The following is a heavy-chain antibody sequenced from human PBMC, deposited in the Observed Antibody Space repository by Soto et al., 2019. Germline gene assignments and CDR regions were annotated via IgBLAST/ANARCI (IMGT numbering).Heavy chain of an antibody. Sequence: QLQLQESGSGLVKPSQTLSLTCAVSGGSISSGGYSWSWIRQPPGKGLEWIGYIYHSGSTYYNPSLTGRVNTSVDRPKNQFSLKLSSWTAADTAVYYCARGAPVIEVAGTRVWYFDLWGRGTLVTVSS. D-gene: IGHD6-19*01. CDR1: GGSISSGGYS. J-gene: IGHJ2*01. CDR3: ARGAPVIEVAGTRVWYFDL. CDR2: IYHSGST. V-gene: IGHV4-30-2*01.